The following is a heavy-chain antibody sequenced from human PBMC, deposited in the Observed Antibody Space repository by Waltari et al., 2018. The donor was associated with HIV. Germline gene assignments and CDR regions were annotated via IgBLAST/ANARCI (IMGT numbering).Heavy chain of an antibody. Sequence: EVQLLESGGDLVPPGGSLRLSCAGSGFTFTTSAMAWVRQAPGKGPEWVSGIYGSGGRAYYSDSVRGRFTISRDDSKNTLYLQMNSLRSEDAAVYYCAKGRLTTTSFDYWGQGTLVTVSS. V-gene: IGHV3-23*01. CDR3: AKGRLTTTSFDY. CDR1: GFTFTTSA. J-gene: IGHJ4*02. CDR2: IYGSGGRA. D-gene: IGHD4-17*01.